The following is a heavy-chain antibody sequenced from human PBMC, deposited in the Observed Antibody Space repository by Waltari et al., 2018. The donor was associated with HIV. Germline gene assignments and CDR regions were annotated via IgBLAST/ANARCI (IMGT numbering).Heavy chain of an antibody. CDR1: GFTFSSNA. D-gene: IGHD2-2*01. CDR2: ISHDGSNT. J-gene: IGHJ6*02. V-gene: IGHV3-30*09. Sequence: QGQMVESGGGVVQPGRSLRLHCADSGFTFSSNAGHWVRQAPGKGLEWVALISHDGSNTYYADSVKGRFVISRDNSKNTLDLQMNSLTIEDTAVYYCARDLISGIMPRSYYYGLDVWGQGTTDTVSS. CDR3: ARDLISGIMPRSYYYGLDV.